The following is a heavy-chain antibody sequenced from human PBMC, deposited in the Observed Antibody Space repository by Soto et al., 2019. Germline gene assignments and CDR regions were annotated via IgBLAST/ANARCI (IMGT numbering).Heavy chain of an antibody. CDR2: INPNSGGT. V-gene: IGHV1-2*04. J-gene: IGHJ6*02. Sequence: QVQLVQSGAEVKKPGASVKVSCKASGYTFTCYYMHWVRQAPGQGLEWMGWINPNSGGTNYAQKSQGWVTMTRDTSISTAYMELSRLRSDDTAVYYCARASVAAYYYYYGMGVWGQGTTVTVSS. CDR1: GYTFTCYY. D-gene: IGHD5-12*01. CDR3: ARASVAAYYYYYGMGV.